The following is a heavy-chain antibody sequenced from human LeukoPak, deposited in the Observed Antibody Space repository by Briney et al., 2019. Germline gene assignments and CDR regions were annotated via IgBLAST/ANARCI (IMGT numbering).Heavy chain of an antibody. V-gene: IGHV3-66*02. CDR1: GFTVGSNY. D-gene: IGHD3-10*01. CDR2: IYSGGST. J-gene: IGHJ4*02. CDR3: AMRYYYGSGSYLDY. Sequence: GGALRLSCAASGFTVGSNYMSWVRQAPGKGLEWVSVIYSGGSTYYADSVKGRFTISRDNSKNTLYLQMNSLRAEDTAVYYCAMRYYYGSGSYLDYWGQGTLVTVSS.